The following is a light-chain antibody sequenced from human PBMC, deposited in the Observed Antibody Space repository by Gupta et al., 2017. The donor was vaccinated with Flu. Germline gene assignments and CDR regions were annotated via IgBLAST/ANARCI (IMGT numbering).Light chain of an antibody. Sequence: RATLSCRASHSVSSNLAWYQQKPGQAPRLLIYGASTRATGIPARFSGSGSGTEFTLTISSLQSEDFAVDYCQQYNNWPPKYTFGQGTKLEIK. J-gene: IGKJ2*01. CDR2: GAS. CDR1: HSVSSN. V-gene: IGKV3-15*01. CDR3: QQYNNWPPKYT.